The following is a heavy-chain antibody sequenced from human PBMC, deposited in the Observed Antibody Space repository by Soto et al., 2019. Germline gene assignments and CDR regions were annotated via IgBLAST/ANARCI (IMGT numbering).Heavy chain of an antibody. V-gene: IGHV3-33*01. D-gene: IGHD3-10*01. J-gene: IGHJ5*02. CDR2: IWYDGSNK. CDR1: GFTFSNYG. CDR3: ARDRGLLWFGELSADWFDP. Sequence: QVQLVESGGGVVQPGRSLRLSCAASGFTFSNYGMHWVRQAPGKGLEWVAVIWYDGSNKYYANSVKGRFTISRDNSKNTLYLQMNSLRGEATAVYYCARDRGLLWFGELSADWFDPWGQGTMVTVSS.